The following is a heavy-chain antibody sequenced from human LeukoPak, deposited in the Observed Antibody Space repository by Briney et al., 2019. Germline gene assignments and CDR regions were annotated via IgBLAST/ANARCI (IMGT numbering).Heavy chain of an antibody. CDR1: GFTFSSYG. Sequence: GGSLRLSCAASGFTFSSYGMHWVRQAPGKGRDWVSYISTSGSTIYYADSVKGRFTISRDNAKDSLYLQMNSLRAEDTAVYYCATSRGSWPDYFDYWGQGTLVTVSS. V-gene: IGHV3-48*04. CDR3: ATSRGSWPDYFDY. J-gene: IGHJ4*02. D-gene: IGHD6-13*01. CDR2: ISTSGSTI.